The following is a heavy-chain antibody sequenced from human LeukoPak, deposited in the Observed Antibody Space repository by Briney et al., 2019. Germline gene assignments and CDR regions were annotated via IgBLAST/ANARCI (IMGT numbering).Heavy chain of an antibody. CDR3: ARDGDYGYYGMDV. D-gene: IGHD4-17*01. Sequence: EASVKVSCKASGGTFSSYAISWVRQAPGQGLEWMGGIIPIFGTANYAQKFQGRVTITADESTSTAYMELSSLRSEDTAVYYCARDGDYGYYGMDVWGQGTTVTVSS. CDR2: IIPIFGTA. CDR1: GGTFSSYA. J-gene: IGHJ6*02. V-gene: IGHV1-69*01.